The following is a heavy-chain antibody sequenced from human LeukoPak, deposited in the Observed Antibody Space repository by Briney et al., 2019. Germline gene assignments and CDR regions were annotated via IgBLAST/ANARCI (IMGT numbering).Heavy chain of an antibody. CDR1: GFSFSTYE. Sequence: GGSLRLSCVASGFSFSTYEMNWVRQAPGKGLEWVAYISTSGSSVYYADSLKGRFTVSRDSAKSSLFLQVDSLTVADTAVYYCARVGREVTTGYFDDWGQGTLVAVSS. CDR3: ARVGREVTTGYFDD. CDR2: ISTSGSSV. J-gene: IGHJ4*02. V-gene: IGHV3-48*03. D-gene: IGHD2-21*02.